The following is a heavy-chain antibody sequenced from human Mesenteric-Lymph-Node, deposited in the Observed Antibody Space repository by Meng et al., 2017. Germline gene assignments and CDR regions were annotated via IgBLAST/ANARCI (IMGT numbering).Heavy chain of an antibody. V-gene: IGHV4-4*02. D-gene: IGHD3-10*01. CDR3: ARGGSVAPFDY. J-gene: IGHJ4*02. CDR2: IYHSGST. CDR1: GRSISSSNW. Sequence: SGPGVVRLSGTRSPPCSVSGRSISSSNWWSWVRQPPGKGLEWIGEIYHSGSTNYNPSLKSRVTISVDKSKNQFSLKLSSVTAADTAVYYCARGGSVAPFDYWGQGTLVTVSS.